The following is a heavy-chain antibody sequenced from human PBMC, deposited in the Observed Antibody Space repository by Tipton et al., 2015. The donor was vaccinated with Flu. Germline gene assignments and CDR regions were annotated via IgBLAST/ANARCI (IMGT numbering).Heavy chain of an antibody. CDR1: GYSISSGYY. J-gene: IGHJ4*02. Sequence: TLSLTCAVSGYSISSGYYWGWIRQPPGKGLEWIGEINHSGSTHYNSSLKSRVTMSVDSSKNQFSLHLSSVTAADTAVYYCARVSPRRVTAIVVVMLPEGYFDYWGQGTLAIVSS. CDR3: ARVSPRRVTAIVVVMLPEGYFDY. V-gene: IGHV4-38-2*01. CDR2: INHSGST. D-gene: IGHD3-22*01.